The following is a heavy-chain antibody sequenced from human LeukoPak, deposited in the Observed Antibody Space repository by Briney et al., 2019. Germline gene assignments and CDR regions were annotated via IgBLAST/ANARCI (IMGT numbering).Heavy chain of an antibody. CDR2: XSGIATGGNT. Sequence: PGGSLRLSCATSGFTFTDYAMNWVRQAPGKGLEWVSAXSGIATGGNTYYRGSVKGQFTISRDNSKNMLYLEMNSLRAEDTAVYYCAKGTTDYGSGYGMDVWGKGTTVTVSS. CDR1: GFTFTDYA. D-gene: IGHD3-10*01. CDR3: AKGTTDYGSGYGMDV. J-gene: IGHJ6*04. V-gene: IGHV3-23*01.